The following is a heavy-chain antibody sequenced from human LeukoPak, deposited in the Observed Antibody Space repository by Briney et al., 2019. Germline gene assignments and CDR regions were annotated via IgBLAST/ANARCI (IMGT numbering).Heavy chain of an antibody. V-gene: IGHV3-30*02. CDR1: GFTFSSYG. D-gene: IGHD2-15*01. CDR3: AKDACSGGTCYGGWYCDL. CDR2: MHYDGSIK. Sequence: GGSLRLSCAASGFTFSSYGMHWVRQAPGKGLEWVAFMHYDGSIKYYADSLKGRFTISRDTSKNSLYLQMNSLRAEDTAVYYCAKDACSGGTCYGGWYCDLWGGDTLVTVS. J-gene: IGHJ2*01.